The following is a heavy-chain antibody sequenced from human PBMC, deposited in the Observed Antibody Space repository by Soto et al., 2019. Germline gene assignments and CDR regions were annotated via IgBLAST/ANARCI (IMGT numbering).Heavy chain of an antibody. J-gene: IGHJ6*04. CDR3: AKDPVRTWIQLPRLPTNGMDV. Sequence: PGGSLRLSCAASGFTFSSYGMHWVRQAPGKGLEWVAVISYDGSNKYYADSVKGRFTISRDNSKNTLYLQMNSLRAEDTAVYYCAKDPVRTWIQLPRLPTNGMDVWGEGTTVTVSS. CDR2: ISYDGSNK. V-gene: IGHV3-30*18. CDR1: GFTFSSYG. D-gene: IGHD5-18*01.